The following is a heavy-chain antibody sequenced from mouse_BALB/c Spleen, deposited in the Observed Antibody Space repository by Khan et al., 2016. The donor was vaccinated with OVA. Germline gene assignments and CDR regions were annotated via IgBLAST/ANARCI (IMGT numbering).Heavy chain of an antibody. CDR1: GYTFTSYT. V-gene: IGHV1-4*01. J-gene: IGHJ3*01. CDR2: INPSNGYT. D-gene: IGHD2-14*01. Sequence: VKLLESGAELARPGASVKMSCKASGYTFTSYTIHWIKLRPGQGLEWIGYINPSNGYTNYNQKFRDKATLTADKSSTTAYMQLSSLTSDDSAVDNCVRDGAYHRNDGWFAYWGQGTLVTVSA. CDR3: VRDGAYHRNDGWFAY.